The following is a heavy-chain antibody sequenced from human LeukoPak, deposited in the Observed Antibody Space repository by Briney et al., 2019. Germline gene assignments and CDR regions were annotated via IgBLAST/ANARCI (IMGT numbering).Heavy chain of an antibody. CDR2: IRGGGSPI. CDR3: TRDPHALDY. J-gene: IGHJ4*02. V-gene: IGHV3-48*02. Sequence: GGSLRLSCAASGFTFSNAWMNWVRQAPGKGLEWVSYIRGGGSPIYYADSVKGRFTISRDNAKNSLYLQMNSLRDEDTAVYYCTRDPHALDYWGQGTLVTVSS. CDR1: GFTFSNAW.